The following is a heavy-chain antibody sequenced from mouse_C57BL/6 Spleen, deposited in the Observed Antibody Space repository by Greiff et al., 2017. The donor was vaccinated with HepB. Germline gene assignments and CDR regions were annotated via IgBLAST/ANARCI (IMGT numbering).Heavy chain of an antibody. CDR3: ARWGDYGNYVYFDY. Sequence: QVQLKQSGAELARPGASVKLSCKASGYTFTSYGISWVKQRTGQGLEWIGEIYPRSGNTYYNEKFKGKATLTADKSSSTAYMELRSLTSEDSAVYFCARWGDYGNYVYFDYWGQGTTLTVSS. CDR1: GYTFTSYG. J-gene: IGHJ2*01. CDR2: IYPRSGNT. D-gene: IGHD2-1*01. V-gene: IGHV1-81*01.